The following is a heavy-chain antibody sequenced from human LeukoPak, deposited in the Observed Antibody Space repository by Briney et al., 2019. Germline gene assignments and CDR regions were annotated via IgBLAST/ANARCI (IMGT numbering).Heavy chain of an antibody. CDR3: AKDFSSGYYYFDY. CDR1: GFTFSSYS. CDR2: INWNSGSK. Sequence: AGGSLRLSCAASGFTFSSYSMNWVRQAPGKGLEWVSGINWNSGSKHYADSVKGRFTISRDNAKNSLYLQMNSLRAEDTALYYCAKDFSSGYYYFDYWGQGTLVTVSS. J-gene: IGHJ4*02. V-gene: IGHV3-9*01. D-gene: IGHD3-22*01.